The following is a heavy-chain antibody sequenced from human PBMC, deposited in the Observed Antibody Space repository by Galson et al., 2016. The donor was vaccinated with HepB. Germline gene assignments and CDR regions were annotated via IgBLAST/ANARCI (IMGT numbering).Heavy chain of an antibody. CDR1: GYTFTYYY. CDR2: INPHNGGT. V-gene: IGHV1-2*06. J-gene: IGHJ6*02. D-gene: IGHD2-2*01. CDR3: TTVDVPAEIFLPGNVMDV. Sequence: SVKVSCKASGYTFTYYYMHWVRQAPGQGLEWMGRINPHNGGTIFTHKFQGRVTMTRDTSITTAYMELSRLRSDDTAIYYCTTVDVPAEIFLPGNVMDVWGQGTPVTVSS.